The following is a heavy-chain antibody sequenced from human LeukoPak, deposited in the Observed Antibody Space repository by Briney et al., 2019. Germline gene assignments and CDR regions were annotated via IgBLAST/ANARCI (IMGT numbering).Heavy chain of an antibody. J-gene: IGHJ5*02. D-gene: IGHD2-2*01. V-gene: IGHV3-66*01. Sequence: GGSLRLSCAVSGFTVSANYMSWVRQAPGRGLEWVSVIYATGDTYYADSVKGRFTTSRDNSKNILQLQMNSLTAEDTAGDYCGKDLYQSPWGPGNLVTGSP. CDR1: GFTVSANY. CDR2: IYATGDT. CDR3: GKDLYQSP.